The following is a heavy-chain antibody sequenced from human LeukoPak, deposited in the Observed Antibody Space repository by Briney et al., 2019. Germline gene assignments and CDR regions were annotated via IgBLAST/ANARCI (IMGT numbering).Heavy chain of an antibody. CDR2: IYTSGST. J-gene: IGHJ4*02. CDR1: GGSISSYY. D-gene: IGHD2-2*01. CDR3: ARDDCSRSSCYLGIDY. Sequence: SETLSLTCTVSGGSISSYYWSWIRQPAGKGLEWIGRIYTSGSTNYNPSLKSRVTMSVDTSNNQFSLRVSSVTAADTAVYYCARDDCSRSSCYLGIDYWGQGTLVTVSS. V-gene: IGHV4-4*07.